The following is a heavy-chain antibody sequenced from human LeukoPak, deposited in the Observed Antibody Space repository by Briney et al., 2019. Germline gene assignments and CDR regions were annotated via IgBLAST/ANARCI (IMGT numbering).Heavy chain of an antibody. CDR2: INPNSGGT. CDR1: GYTFIGYY. V-gene: IGHV1-2*06. J-gene: IGHJ4*02. CDR3: ARVSYCGGDCYSFDY. D-gene: IGHD2-21*02. Sequence: ASVKVSCKASGYTFIGYYMHWVRQAPGQGLEWMGRINPNSGGTNYAQKFQGRVTMTRDTSISTAYMELSRLRSDDTAVYYCARVSYCGGDCYSFDYWGQGTLVTVSS.